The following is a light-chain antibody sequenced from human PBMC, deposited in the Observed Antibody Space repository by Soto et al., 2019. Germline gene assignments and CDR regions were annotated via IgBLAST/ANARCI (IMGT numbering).Light chain of an antibody. J-gene: IGKJ1*01. CDR3: QQSYSTPWT. CDR2: AAS. CDR1: QSISSY. Sequence: IQMTQSQSSLSASVGDRVTITCRASQSISSYLNWYQQKPGKAPKLLIYAASSLQSGVPSRFSGSGSGTDFTLTISSLQPEDFATYYCQQSYSTPWTFAHVSNADIK. V-gene: IGKV1-39*01.